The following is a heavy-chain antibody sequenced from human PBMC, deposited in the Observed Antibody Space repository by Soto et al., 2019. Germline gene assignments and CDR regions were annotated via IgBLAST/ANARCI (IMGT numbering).Heavy chain of an antibody. V-gene: IGHV3-30-3*01. CDR2: ISYDGSNK. Sequence: PGGSLRLSCAASGFTFSSYAMHWVRQAPGKGLEWVAVISYDGSNKYYADSVKGRFTISRDNSKNTLYLQMNSLRAEDTAVYYCARDPIEDVDTAPPDYWGQGTLVTVSS. CDR1: GFTFSSYA. J-gene: IGHJ4*02. CDR3: ARDPIEDVDTAPPDY. D-gene: IGHD5-18*01.